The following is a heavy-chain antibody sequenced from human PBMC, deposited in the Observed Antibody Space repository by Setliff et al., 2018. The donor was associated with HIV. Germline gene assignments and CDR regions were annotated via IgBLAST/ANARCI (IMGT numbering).Heavy chain of an antibody. CDR1: GGSISSYY. J-gene: IGHJ6*03. D-gene: IGHD3-10*01. Sequence: SETLSLTCTVSGGSISSYYWSWIRQPAGKGLEWIGHIYTSGSTNYNPSLKSRVTMSVDTSKNQFSLKLSSVTAADTAVYYCARDVPRGDYYYYMDVWGKGTTVTVSS. CDR2: IYTSGST. CDR3: ARDVPRGDYYYYMDV. V-gene: IGHV4-4*07.